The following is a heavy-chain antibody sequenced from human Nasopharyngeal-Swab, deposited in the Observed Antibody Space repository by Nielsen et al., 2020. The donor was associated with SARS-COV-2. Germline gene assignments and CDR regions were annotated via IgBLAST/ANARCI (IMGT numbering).Heavy chain of an antibody. CDR1: GGSISSYY. CDR3: ARDRIAVAGYWYFDL. D-gene: IGHD6-19*01. V-gene: IGHV4-59*01. J-gene: IGHJ2*01. Sequence: ESLKISCTVSGGSISSYYWSWIRQPPGKGLEWIGYIYYSGSTNYNPSLKSRVTISVDTSKNQFSLKLSSVTAADTAVYYCARDRIAVAGYWYFDLWGRGTLVTVSS. CDR2: IYYSGST.